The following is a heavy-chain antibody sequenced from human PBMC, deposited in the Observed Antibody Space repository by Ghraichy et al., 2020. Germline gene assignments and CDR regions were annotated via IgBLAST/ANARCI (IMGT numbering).Heavy chain of an antibody. Sequence: SETLSLTCTVSGASMGSDNYYYSWLRQPAGKGREWIGRIFPSGTTYQNPALESPITMSADTSKNQLSLKLSSVTAADTAMYSCARERRFGNSYDLGQYYMDVWGKGTTVTVSS. D-gene: IGHD3/OR15-3a*01. CDR1: GASMGSDNYY. CDR3: ARERRFGNSYDLGQYYMDV. V-gene: IGHV4-61*02. J-gene: IGHJ6*03. CDR2: IFPSGTT.